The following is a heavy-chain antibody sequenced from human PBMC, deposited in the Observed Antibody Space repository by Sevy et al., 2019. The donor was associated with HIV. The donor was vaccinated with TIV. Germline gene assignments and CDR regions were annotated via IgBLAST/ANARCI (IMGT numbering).Heavy chain of an antibody. CDR2: IYYSGST. Sequence: SETLSLTCTVSGGSISSGGYYWSWIRQHPGKGLEWIGYIYYSGSTYYNPSLKSRVTISVDTSKNQFSLKLRYVTAADTAVYYCARSPLYSSSWYTWFDPWGQGTLVTVSS. V-gene: IGHV4-31*03. J-gene: IGHJ5*02. CDR1: GGSISSGGYY. D-gene: IGHD6-13*01. CDR3: ARSPLYSSSWYTWFDP.